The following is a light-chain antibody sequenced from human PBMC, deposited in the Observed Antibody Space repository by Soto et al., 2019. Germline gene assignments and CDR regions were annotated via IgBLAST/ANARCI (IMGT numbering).Light chain of an antibody. CDR2: EVS. CDR1: SSDVGGYNY. CDR3: ISYTSSTLYV. V-gene: IGLV2-14*01. Sequence: QSVLTQPASVSGSPGQSITISCTGTSSDVGGYNYVSWYQQYPGKAPKLMIYEVSNRPSGVSNRFSGSKSGNTASLTISGLQAEDEADYYCISYTSSTLYVFGTGTKVTVL. J-gene: IGLJ1*01.